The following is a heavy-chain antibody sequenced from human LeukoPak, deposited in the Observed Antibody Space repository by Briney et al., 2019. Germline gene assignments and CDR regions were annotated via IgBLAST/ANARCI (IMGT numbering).Heavy chain of an antibody. J-gene: IGHJ3*02. CDR1: GGTFSSYA. V-gene: IGHV1-69*06. CDR3: ARGGYCSSTSCYAIGAFDI. D-gene: IGHD2-2*01. CDR2: XIPIFGTA. Sequence: SVKVSCKASGGTFSSYAISWVRQAPGQGLEWMXXXIPIFGTANYAQKFQGRVTITADKSTSTAYMELSSLRSEDAAVYYCARGGYCSSTSCYAIGAFDIWGQGTMVTVSS.